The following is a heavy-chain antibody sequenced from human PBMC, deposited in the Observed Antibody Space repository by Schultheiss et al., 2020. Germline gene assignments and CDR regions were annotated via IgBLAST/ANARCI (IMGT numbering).Heavy chain of an antibody. CDR3: ARVQGAARSYYYYYYGMDV. J-gene: IGHJ6*02. Sequence: SETLSLTCTVSGGSISSSSYYWGWIRQPPGKGLEWIGYIYYSGSTYYNPSLKSRVTISVDTSKNQFSLKLSSVTAADTAVYYCARVQGAARSYYYYYYGMDVWGQGTTVTVSS. CDR2: IYYSGST. V-gene: IGHV4-39*07. CDR1: GGSISSSSYY. D-gene: IGHD6-6*01.